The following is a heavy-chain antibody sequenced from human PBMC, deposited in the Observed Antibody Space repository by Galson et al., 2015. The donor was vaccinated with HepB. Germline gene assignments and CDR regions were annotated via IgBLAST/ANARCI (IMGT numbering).Heavy chain of an antibody. J-gene: IGHJ6*02. CDR2: IDPSDSYT. V-gene: IGHV5-10-1*01. CDR3: ARRSPAGTGYYYYGMDV. CDR1: GYSFTSYW. Sequence: QSGAEVKKPGESLRISCKGSGYSFTSYWISWVRQMPGKGLEWMGRIDPSDSYTNYSPSFQGHVTISADKSISTAYLQWSSLKASDTAMYYCARRSPAGTGYYYYGMDVWGQGTTVTVSS. D-gene: IGHD6-13*01.